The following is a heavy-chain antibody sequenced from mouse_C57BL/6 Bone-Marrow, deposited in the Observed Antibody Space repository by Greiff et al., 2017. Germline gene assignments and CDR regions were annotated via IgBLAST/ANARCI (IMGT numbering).Heavy chain of an antibody. CDR3: ARRDYDYGGYYAMDY. J-gene: IGHJ4*01. CDR1: GFTFSDYG. CDR2: ISNLAYSI. V-gene: IGHV5-15*01. Sequence: EVQVVESGGGLVQPGGSLKLSCAASGFTFSDYGMAWVRQAPRKGPEWVAFISNLAYSIHYADTVTGRFTIASENAKNAQYLEMSSLRSEDTAMYYCARRDYDYGGYYAMDYWGQGTSVTVSS. D-gene: IGHD2-4*01.